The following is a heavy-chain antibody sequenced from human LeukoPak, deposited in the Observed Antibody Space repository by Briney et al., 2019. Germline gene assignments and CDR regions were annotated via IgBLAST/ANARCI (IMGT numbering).Heavy chain of an antibody. D-gene: IGHD3-22*01. Sequence: PSETLSLTCTVSGGPIFSDYWSWIRQTAGKGLEWIGRLYPGVGTDYNPSLKSRITMSVDTSKKQFALKLSAVTAADTAVYYCARLKFYDSTGYSPGHYMDVWGKGTTVTVSS. CDR2: LYPGVGT. J-gene: IGHJ6*03. CDR3: ARLKFYDSTGYSPGHYMDV. CDR1: GGPIFSDY. V-gene: IGHV4-4*07.